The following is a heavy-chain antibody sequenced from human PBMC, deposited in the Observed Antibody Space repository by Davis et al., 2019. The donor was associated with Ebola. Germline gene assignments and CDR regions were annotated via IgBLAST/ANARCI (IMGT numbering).Heavy chain of an antibody. Sequence: ASVKVSCKASGYTFTSYYMHWVRQAPGQGLEWMGIINPSGGSTSYAQKFQGRVTMTRDTSISTAYMELSRLRSDETAVYYCAREYCSGGSCYALFDYWGQGTLVTVSS. D-gene: IGHD2-15*01. CDR1: GYTFTSYY. CDR2: INPSGGST. J-gene: IGHJ4*02. CDR3: AREYCSGGSCYALFDY. V-gene: IGHV1-46*01.